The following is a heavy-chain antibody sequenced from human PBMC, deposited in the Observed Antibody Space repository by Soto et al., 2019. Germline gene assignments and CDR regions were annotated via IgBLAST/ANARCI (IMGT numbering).Heavy chain of an antibody. CDR3: AKVAAAGYGMDV. CDR1: GFTFSSYG. CDR2: ISYDGSNK. V-gene: IGHV3-30*18. J-gene: IGHJ6*02. D-gene: IGHD6-13*01. Sequence: QVQLVESGGGVVQPGRSLRLSCAASGFTFSSYGMHWVRQAPGKGLEWVAVISYDGSNKYYADSVKGRFTISRDNSKNTLYLQMNSLRAEDTAVYYCAKVAAAGYGMDVWGQGTTVTVSS.